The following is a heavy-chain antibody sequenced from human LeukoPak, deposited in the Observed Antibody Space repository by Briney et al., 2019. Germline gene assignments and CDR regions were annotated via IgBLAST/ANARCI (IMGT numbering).Heavy chain of an antibody. V-gene: IGHV3-30*03. J-gene: IGHJ4*02. CDR2: ISYDGSNK. CDR3: ARDRACDD. Sequence: GGSLRLSCAASGFTFSSYGMHWVRQAPGKGLEWVAVISYDGSNKYYADSVKGRFTISRDNSKNTLYLQMNSLRAEDTAVYYCARDRACDDWGQGTLVTVSS. CDR1: GFTFSSYG.